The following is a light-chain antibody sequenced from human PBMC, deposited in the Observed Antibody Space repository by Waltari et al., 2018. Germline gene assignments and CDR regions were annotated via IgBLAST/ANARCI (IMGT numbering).Light chain of an antibody. J-gene: IGKJ2*01. CDR3: QQYNIWPYT. CDR2: KSF. Sequence: DIQMTQSPSTLSASVGDRVTITCRASQIISNWLAWYQQKPGKAPKVLIYKSFTLQSGVPSRFSGSGSETEFIHTISSLQPDDFATYYCQQYNIWPYTFGQGTTLEI. V-gene: IGKV1-5*03. CDR1: QIISNW.